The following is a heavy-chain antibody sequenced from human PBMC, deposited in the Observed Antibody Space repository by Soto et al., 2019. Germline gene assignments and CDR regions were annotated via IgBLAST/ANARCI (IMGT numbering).Heavy chain of an antibody. J-gene: IGHJ4*02. CDR1: GFRFSSYG. D-gene: IGHD6-19*01. CDR3: AKGGRQWLVTSDFNY. V-gene: IGHV3-30*18. Sequence: GGSLRLSCRTSGFRFSSYGMHWVRQAPGKGPEWVAFISGDGSNTHYADSVKGRFTISRDSSKNTVSLEMTSLRAEDTAVYYCAKGGRQWLVTSDFNYWGQGALVTVS. CDR2: ISGDGSNT.